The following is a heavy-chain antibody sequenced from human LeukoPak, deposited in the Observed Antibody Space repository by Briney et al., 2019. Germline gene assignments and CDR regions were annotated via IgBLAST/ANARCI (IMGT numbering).Heavy chain of an antibody. D-gene: IGHD4-17*01. V-gene: IGHV4-59*01. Sequence: SETLSLTCTVSGGSISSYYWSWIRQPPGKGLEWIGYIYYSGSTNYNPSLKSRVTISVDTSKNQSSLKLSSVTAADTAVYYCARGERTVTTEFDYWGQGTLVTVSS. CDR2: IYYSGST. CDR3: ARGERTVTTEFDY. CDR1: GGSISSYY. J-gene: IGHJ4*02.